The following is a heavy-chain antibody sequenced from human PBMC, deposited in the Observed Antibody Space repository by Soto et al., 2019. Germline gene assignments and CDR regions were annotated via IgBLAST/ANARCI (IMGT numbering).Heavy chain of an antibody. D-gene: IGHD3-10*01. J-gene: IGHJ4*02. CDR2: SGVGGGDR. CDR3: ARVRFGELV. CDR1: GFTFSSYA. Sequence: EVQLLESGGGLVQPGGSLRLSCAPAGFTFSSYAISWVRQAPGKGLEWVPISGVGGGDRYYPESVKGRFSITRDNSRDTLYLEMNSLRDEDTAVYYCARVRFGELVWGQGTLVTVSS. V-gene: IGHV3-23*01.